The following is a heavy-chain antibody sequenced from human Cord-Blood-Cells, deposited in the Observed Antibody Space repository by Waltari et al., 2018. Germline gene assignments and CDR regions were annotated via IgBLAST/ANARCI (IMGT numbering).Heavy chain of an antibody. J-gene: IGHJ4*02. CDR3: ATLEYSSSGFDY. CDR2: ISSGGST. Sequence: EVQLVESGGGLIQPGGSLRLSCAASGFTVSSNYLSGVRQALGKGLEWVSVISSGGSTYYADPVKGRFTISRDNSKNTLYLQMNSLRAEDTAVYYCATLEYSSSGFDYWGQGTLVTVSS. D-gene: IGHD6-6*01. V-gene: IGHV3-53*01. CDR1: GFTVSSNY.